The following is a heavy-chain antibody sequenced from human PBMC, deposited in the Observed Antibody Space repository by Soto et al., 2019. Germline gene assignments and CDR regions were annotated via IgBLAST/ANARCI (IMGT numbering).Heavy chain of an antibody. V-gene: IGHV4-30-2*01. CDR3: ARVRSGWGMDY. D-gene: IGHD6-19*01. Sequence: QLHLQESGSGLVKPSQTLSLTCAVSGGSISSGGYSWSWIRQPPGKGLNYIGYIYHSGSTYYNPSLKSRVTIAVDRSKNQFSLKLSSVTAADTAVYYCARVRSGWGMDYWGQGTLVTVSS. CDR1: GGSISSGGYS. J-gene: IGHJ4*02. CDR2: IYHSGST.